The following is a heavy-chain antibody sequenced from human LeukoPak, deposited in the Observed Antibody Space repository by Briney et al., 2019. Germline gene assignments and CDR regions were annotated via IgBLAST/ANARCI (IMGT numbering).Heavy chain of an antibody. D-gene: IGHD6-19*01. J-gene: IGHJ4*02. Sequence: SGGSLRLSCAASGFIFSSYSMNWVRQAPGKGLEWVSTISGSVDNKYYADSVKGHFTISRDYSKNTLYLQMNSLRAEDTAVYYCAKDYSSGWYGFDYWGQGTLVTVSS. CDR2: ISGSVDNK. CDR1: GFIFSSYS. CDR3: AKDYSSGWYGFDY. V-gene: IGHV3-23*01.